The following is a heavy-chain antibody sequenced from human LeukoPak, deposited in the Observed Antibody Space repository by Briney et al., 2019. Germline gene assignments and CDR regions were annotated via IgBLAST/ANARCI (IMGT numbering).Heavy chain of an antibody. CDR3: ARYGDYSFDY. CDR1: GFTFNSYE. J-gene: IGHJ4*02. Sequence: GRSLRLSCAASGFTFNSYEMNWVRQAPGKGLEWLSYIGSSGATRYYADSVEGRFTVSRDNAKNSLYLQMNSLRAEDTAVCYCARYGDYSFDYWGQGTLVTVSS. V-gene: IGHV3-48*03. D-gene: IGHD4-17*01. CDR2: IGSSGATR.